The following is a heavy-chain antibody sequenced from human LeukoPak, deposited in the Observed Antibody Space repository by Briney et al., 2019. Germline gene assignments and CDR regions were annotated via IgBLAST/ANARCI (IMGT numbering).Heavy chain of an antibody. CDR1: GGSISSYY. J-gene: IGHJ3*02. V-gene: IGHV4-59*01. CDR2: IYYSGST. Sequence: SETLSLTYTVSGGSISSYYWSWIRQPPGKGLEWIGYIYYSGSTNYNPSLKSRVTISVDTSKNQFSLKLSSVTAADTAVYYCARSSYYYDSSGYYYDAFDIWGQGTMVTVSS. CDR3: ARSSYYYDSSGYYYDAFDI. D-gene: IGHD3-22*01.